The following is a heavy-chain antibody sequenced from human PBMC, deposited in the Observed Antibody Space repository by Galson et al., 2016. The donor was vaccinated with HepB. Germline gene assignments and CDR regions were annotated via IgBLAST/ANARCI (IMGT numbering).Heavy chain of an antibody. Sequence: SLRLSCAASGFTFSSYAMHWVRQAPGKGLEWVAAIWYDGSNKYYADSVKGRFAISRDNRKNTLYLQMDSLRAEDTAVYFCARAPTFDYDVSGYYPYYFDYWGQGPLVTVSS. CDR1: GFTFSSYA. CDR3: ARAPTFDYDVSGYYPYYFDY. V-gene: IGHV3-33*08. D-gene: IGHD3-22*01. J-gene: IGHJ4*02. CDR2: IWYDGSNK.